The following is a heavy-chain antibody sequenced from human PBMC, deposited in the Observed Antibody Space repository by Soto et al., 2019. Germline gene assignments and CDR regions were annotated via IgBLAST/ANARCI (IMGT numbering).Heavy chain of an antibody. J-gene: IGHJ4*02. CDR3: TTTVVSFDY. CDR1: GFTFSGSA. Sequence: GSLRLSCAASGFTFSGSAMHWVRQASGKGLEWVGRIRSKANSFATAYAASVKGRFTISRDDSKNTAYLQMNSLKTEDTAVYYCTTTVVSFDYWGQGTLVTVSS. D-gene: IGHD4-17*01. V-gene: IGHV3-73*01. CDR2: IRSKANSFAT.